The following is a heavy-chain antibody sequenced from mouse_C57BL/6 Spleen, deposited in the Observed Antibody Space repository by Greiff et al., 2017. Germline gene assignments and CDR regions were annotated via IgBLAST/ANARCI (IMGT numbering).Heavy chain of an antibody. Sequence: VQLKESGAELVRPGSSVKMSCKTSGYTFTSYGINWVKQRPGQGLEWIGYISIGNGYTEYNEKFKGKATLTSDTSSSTAYMQLSSLTSEDSAIYFCARSYYDYDVGAMDYWGQGTSVTVSS. CDR3: ARSYYDYDVGAMDY. D-gene: IGHD2-4*01. CDR1: GYTFTSYG. V-gene: IGHV1-58*01. J-gene: IGHJ4*01. CDR2: ISIGNGYT.